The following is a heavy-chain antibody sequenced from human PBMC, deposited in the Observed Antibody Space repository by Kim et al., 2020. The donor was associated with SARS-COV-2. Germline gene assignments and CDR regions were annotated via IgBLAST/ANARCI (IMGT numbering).Heavy chain of an antibody. J-gene: IGHJ6*02. V-gene: IGHV4-59*01. CDR2: IYYSGST. D-gene: IGHD3-10*01. CDR3: ARIWFGPGNYYYGMDV. CDR1: GGSISSYY. Sequence: SETLSLTCTVSGGSISSYYWSWIRQPPGKGLEWIGYIYYSGSTNYNPSLKSRVTISVDTSKNQFSLKLSSVTAADTAVYYCARIWFGPGNYYYGMDVWGQGTTVTVSS.